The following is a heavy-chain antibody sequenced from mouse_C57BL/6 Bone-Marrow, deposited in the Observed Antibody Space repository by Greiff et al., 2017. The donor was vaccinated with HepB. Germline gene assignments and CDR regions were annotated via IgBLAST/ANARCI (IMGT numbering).Heavy chain of an antibody. J-gene: IGHJ1*03. V-gene: IGHV1-81*01. CDR2: IYPRSGNT. Sequence: QVHVKQSGAELARPGASVKLSCKASGYTFTSYGISWVKQRTGQGLEWIGEIYPRSGNTYYNEKFKGKATLTADKSSSTAYMELRSLTSEDSAVYFCARITTVVANTLYWYFDVWGTGTTVTVSS. CDR3: ARITTVVANTLYWYFDV. D-gene: IGHD1-1*01. CDR1: GYTFTSYG.